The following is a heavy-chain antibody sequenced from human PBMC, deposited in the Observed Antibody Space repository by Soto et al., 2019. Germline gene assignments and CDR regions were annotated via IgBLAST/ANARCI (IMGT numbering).Heavy chain of an antibody. CDR2: INHRGST. D-gene: IGHD2-2*01. J-gene: IGHJ3*02. V-gene: IGHV4-34*01. Sequence: QVQLQQWGAGLLKPSETLSLTCAVYGGSFSGYYWSWIRQPPGKGLEWIGEINHRGSTNYNPSLQRRVTISVDTSKNQFSLKLSYVTAADTAVYYCARPQYPRYCSSTSCYGSAGAFDIWGQGTMVTVSS. CDR3: ARPQYPRYCSSTSCYGSAGAFDI. CDR1: GGSFSGYY.